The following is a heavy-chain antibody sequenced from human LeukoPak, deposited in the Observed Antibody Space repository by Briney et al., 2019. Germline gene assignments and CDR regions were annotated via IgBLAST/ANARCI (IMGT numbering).Heavy chain of an antibody. Sequence: HPGGSLRLSCAASGFTFSSYAIHWVRQAPGKGLEWVAAIWYDGSNKYYADSVKGRFTISRDNSKNTLYLRMNSLRAEDTAVYYCARWYESRRFDFWGQGTLVTVSS. CDR3: ARWYESRRFDF. D-gene: IGHD3-22*01. CDR1: GFTFSSYA. CDR2: IWYDGSNK. V-gene: IGHV3-33*08. J-gene: IGHJ5*01.